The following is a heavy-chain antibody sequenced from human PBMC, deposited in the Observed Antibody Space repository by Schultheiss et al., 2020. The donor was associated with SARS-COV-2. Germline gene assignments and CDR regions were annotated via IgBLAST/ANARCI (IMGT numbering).Heavy chain of an antibody. J-gene: IGHJ3*02. CDR2: ISSSSSTI. CDR1: GFTFSSYS. V-gene: IGHV3-48*02. CDR3: ARFRVPAAMKRPDAFDI. D-gene: IGHD2-2*01. Sequence: GGSLRLSCAASGFTFSSYSMNWVRQAPGKGLEWVSYISSSSSTIYYADSVKGRFTISRDNAKNSLYLQMNSLRDEDTAVYYCARFRVPAAMKRPDAFDIWGQGTMVTVSS.